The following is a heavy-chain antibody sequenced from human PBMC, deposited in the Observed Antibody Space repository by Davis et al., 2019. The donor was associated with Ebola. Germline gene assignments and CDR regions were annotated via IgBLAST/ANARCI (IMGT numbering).Heavy chain of an antibody. CDR3: ARQRGGWGFDY. V-gene: IGHV5-51*01. J-gene: IGHJ4*02. CDR2: IYPDDTDI. Sequence: GESLKISCTASGYTFASYWIAWVRQMPGKGLECMGIIYPDDTDIRYSPSFQGQVTISADKSISTAYLQWSSLKASDTAVYYCARQRGGWGFDYWGQGSLVTVSS. D-gene: IGHD3-16*01. CDR1: GYTFASYW.